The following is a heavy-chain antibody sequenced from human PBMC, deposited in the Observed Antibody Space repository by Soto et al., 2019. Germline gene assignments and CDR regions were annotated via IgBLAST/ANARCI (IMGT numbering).Heavy chain of an antibody. CDR1: GCTFTSYD. V-gene: IGHV1-8*01. CDR2: MNPNSGNT. D-gene: IGHD6-13*01. CDR3: ARCIAAAGTSDY. J-gene: IGHJ4*02. Sequence: ASVKVSCKASGCTFTSYDINWVRQATGQGLEWMGWMNPNSGNTGYAQKFQGRVTMTRNTSISTAYMELSSLRSEDTAVYYCARCIAAAGTSDYWGQGALVTVSS.